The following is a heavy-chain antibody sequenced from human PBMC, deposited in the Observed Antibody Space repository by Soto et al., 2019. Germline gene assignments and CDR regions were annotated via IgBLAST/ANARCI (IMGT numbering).Heavy chain of an antibody. Sequence: EVQLVETGGGLIQPGGSLRLSCAASGFTVSSNYMSWVRQAPGKGLEWVSVIYSGGSTYYADSVKGRFTISRDNSKNTLYLQMNSLRAEDTAVYYCAREGRVEYYGMDVWGQGTTVTVSS. CDR1: GFTVSSNY. CDR2: IYSGGST. CDR3: AREGRVEYYGMDV. J-gene: IGHJ6*02. V-gene: IGHV3-53*02. D-gene: IGHD1-1*01.